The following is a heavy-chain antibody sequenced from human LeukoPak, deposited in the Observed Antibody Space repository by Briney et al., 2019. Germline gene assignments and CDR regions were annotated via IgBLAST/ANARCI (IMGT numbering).Heavy chain of an antibody. Sequence: PSETLSLTWTVSGGSISSSSYYWGWIRQPPGKGREWIGSSCYSGRTYYYPSLKSRVTISVDTSKNQFSLKLTSVTAADTAVYYCAYGGNSATDYWGQGTLVTVSS. CDR3: AYGGNSATDY. J-gene: IGHJ4*02. D-gene: IGHD4-23*01. CDR1: GGSISSSSYY. V-gene: IGHV4-39*01. CDR2: SCYSGRT.